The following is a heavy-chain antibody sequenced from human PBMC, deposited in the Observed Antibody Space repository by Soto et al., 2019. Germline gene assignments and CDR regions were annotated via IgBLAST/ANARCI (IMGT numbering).Heavy chain of an antibody. J-gene: IGHJ5*02. D-gene: IGHD4-4*01. CDR1: GFTFSDYY. V-gene: IGHV3-11*01. CDR3: ARGAFTGWFDP. Sequence: GGSLRLSCAASGFTFSDYYMSWIRQAPGKGLECVSYITSSGSPIYYADSVKGRFTISRDNAKNSLYLQMNSLRAEDTAVYYCARGAFTGWFDPWGQGTLVTVSS. CDR2: ITSSGSPI.